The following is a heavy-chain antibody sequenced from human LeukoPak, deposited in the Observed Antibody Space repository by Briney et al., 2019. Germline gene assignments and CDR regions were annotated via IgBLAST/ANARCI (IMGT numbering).Heavy chain of an antibody. CDR3: ARPNGYDFWSGYYSMDV. CDR2: ISAYNGNT. J-gene: IGHJ6*02. V-gene: IGHV1-18*01. CDR1: GYTFTSFG. Sequence: GASVKVSCKASGYTFTSFGISWVRQAPGQGLEWKGWISAYNGNTNYAQKLQGRVTMTTDTSTSTAYMELRSLRSDDTAVYYCARPNGYDFWSGYYSMDVWGQGTTVTVSS. D-gene: IGHD3-3*01.